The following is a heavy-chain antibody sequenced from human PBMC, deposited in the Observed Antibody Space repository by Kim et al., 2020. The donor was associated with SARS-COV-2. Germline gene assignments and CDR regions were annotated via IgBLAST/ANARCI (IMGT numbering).Heavy chain of an antibody. J-gene: IGHJ6*02. CDR1: GGSISSGGYY. CDR3: ARDGSNYEGDDYYYYGMDV. Sequence: SETLSLTCTVSGGSISSGGYYWSWIRQHPGKGLEWIGYIYYSGRTYYNPSLKSRVTISVDTSKNQFSLKLSSVTAADTAVYYCARDGSNYEGDDYYYYGMDVWGQGTTVTVSS. D-gene: IGHD4-4*01. V-gene: IGHV4-31*03. CDR2: IYYSGRT.